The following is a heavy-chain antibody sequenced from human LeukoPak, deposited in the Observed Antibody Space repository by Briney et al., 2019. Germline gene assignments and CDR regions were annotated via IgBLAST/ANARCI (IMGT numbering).Heavy chain of an antibody. D-gene: IGHD3-3*01. J-gene: IGHJ6*02. V-gene: IGHV3-43*01. Sequence: GGSLRLSCAASGFTFDRHTMHWVRQPPGKGPEWVSLIGWDGTNIDYADSVKGRFTISRDNSKNFVYLQMHSLRTEDTALYYCTKDMEWGMDVWCQGTTVIVSS. CDR3: TKDMEWGMDV. CDR1: GFTFDRHT. CDR2: IGWDGTNI.